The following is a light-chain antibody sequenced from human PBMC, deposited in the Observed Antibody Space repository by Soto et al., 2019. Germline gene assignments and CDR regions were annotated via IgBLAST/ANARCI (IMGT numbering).Light chain of an antibody. CDR3: QQYGDSPFT. CDR1: QSVTSNS. J-gene: IGKJ3*01. CDR2: AAS. Sequence: VLTQSPGTLSLSPGDTATLFCRASQSVTSNSVAWYQQKPGETPRLLIYAASTRAAVIPDRFSGSGSGTEFALTISRLEPEDFALYYFQQYGDSPFTFGHGTRVDMK. V-gene: IGKV3-20*01.